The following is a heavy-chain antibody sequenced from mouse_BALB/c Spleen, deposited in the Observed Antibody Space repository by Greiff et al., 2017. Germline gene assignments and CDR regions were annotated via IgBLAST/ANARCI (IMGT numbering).Heavy chain of an antibody. Sequence: EVQLQESGPGLVKPSQSLSLTCTVSGYSITSDYAWNWIRQFPGNKLEWMGYISYSGSTSYNPSLKSRISITRDTSKNQFFLQLNSVTTEDTATYYCARGSYVRFAYWGQGTLVTVSA. CDR2: ISYSGST. CDR3: ARGSYVRFAY. CDR1: GYSITSDYA. D-gene: IGHD1-1*01. J-gene: IGHJ3*01. V-gene: IGHV3-2*02.